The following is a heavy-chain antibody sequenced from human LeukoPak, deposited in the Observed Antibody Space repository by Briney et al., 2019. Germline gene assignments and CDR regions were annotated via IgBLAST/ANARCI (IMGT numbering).Heavy chain of an antibody. CDR3: ARAGHSAHKSGGDY. CDR2: ISSSSAYI. J-gene: IGHJ4*02. CDR1: GFTFSSYS. Sequence: SGGSLRLSCAASGFTFSSYSMNWVRQAPGKGREWVSSISSSSAYIYYADSMKGRFTISRDNAKNSLFLQMNSLRAEDTAVHYCARAGHSAHKSGGDYWGQGTLVTVSS. D-gene: IGHD1-26*01. V-gene: IGHV3-21*01.